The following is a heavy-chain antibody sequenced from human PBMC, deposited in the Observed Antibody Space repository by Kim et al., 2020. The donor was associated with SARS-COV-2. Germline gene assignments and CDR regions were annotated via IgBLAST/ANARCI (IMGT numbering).Heavy chain of an antibody. V-gene: IGHV4-59*13. CDR2: IDYSGNT. CDR3: ARGHDPDLWFGDLPRTFFDY. CDR1: DVSISAFF. Sequence: SETLSLTCSVSDVSISAFFWGWVRQPPGKGLEWVGYIDYSGNTRYNPSLESRVSISVDASKSQVSLKVRSVTAADTAMYYCARGHDPDLWFGDLPRTFFDYWGQGIHVTVSS. D-gene: IGHD3-10*01. J-gene: IGHJ4*02.